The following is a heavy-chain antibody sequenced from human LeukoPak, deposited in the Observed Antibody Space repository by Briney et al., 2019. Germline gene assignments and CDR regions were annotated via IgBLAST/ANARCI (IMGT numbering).Heavy chain of an antibody. Sequence: GGSLRLSCAASGFTFSSYSMNWVRQAPGKGLEWVSSISSSSSYIYYAVSVKGRFTISRDNAKNSLYLQMNSLRAEDTAVYYCARDPGGYCSSTSCHRTYWGQGTLVTVSS. V-gene: IGHV3-21*01. CDR1: GFTFSSYS. J-gene: IGHJ4*02. D-gene: IGHD2-2*02. CDR2: ISSSSSYI. CDR3: ARDPGGYCSSTSCHRTY.